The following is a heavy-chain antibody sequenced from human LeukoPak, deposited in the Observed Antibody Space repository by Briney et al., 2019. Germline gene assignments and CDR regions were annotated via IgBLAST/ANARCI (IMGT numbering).Heavy chain of an antibody. Sequence: SVKVSCKASGGTFSSSAISWVRRAPGQGLEWMGRIIPILGIANYAQKFQGRVTITADKSTSTAYMELSSLRSEDTAVYYRARLAIAAAGNNWFDPWGQGTLVTVSS. CDR1: GGTFSSSA. J-gene: IGHJ5*02. D-gene: IGHD6-13*01. V-gene: IGHV1-69*04. CDR2: IIPILGIA. CDR3: ARLAIAAAGNNWFDP.